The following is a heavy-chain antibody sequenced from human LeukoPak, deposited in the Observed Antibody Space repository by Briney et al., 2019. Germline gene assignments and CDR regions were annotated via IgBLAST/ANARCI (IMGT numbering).Heavy chain of an antibody. J-gene: IGHJ6*02. Sequence: PGGSLRLSCAASGFTFSSYAMSWVRQAPGKGLEWVSAISGSGGSTYYADSVKGRFTISRDNSKNTLYLQMNSLRAEDTAVYYCAKGWDYSYGPIGDYYGMDVWGQGTTVTVSS. D-gene: IGHD5-18*01. CDR1: GFTFSSYA. V-gene: IGHV3-23*01. CDR2: ISGSGGST. CDR3: AKGWDYSYGPIGDYYGMDV.